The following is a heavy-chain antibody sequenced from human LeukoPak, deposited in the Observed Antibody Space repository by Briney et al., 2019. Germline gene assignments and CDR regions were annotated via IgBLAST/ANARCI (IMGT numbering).Heavy chain of an antibody. CDR1: GFTFSSYG. D-gene: IGHD2-2*01. J-gene: IGHJ3*02. CDR2: ISYDGSNK. Sequence: GGSLRLSCAASGFTFSSYGMHRVRQAPGKGLEWVAVISYDGSNKYYADSVKGRFTISRDNSKNTLYLQMNSLRAEDTAVYYCAKVSIRGSTVSGAFDIWGQGTMVTVSS. CDR3: AKVSIRGSTVSGAFDI. V-gene: IGHV3-30*18.